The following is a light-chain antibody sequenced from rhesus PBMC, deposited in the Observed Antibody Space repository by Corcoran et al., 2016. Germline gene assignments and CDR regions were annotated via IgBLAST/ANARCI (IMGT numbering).Light chain of an antibody. V-gene: IGKV3-42*03. J-gene: IGKJ2*01. Sequence: EIVLTQSPATLSLSPGERATLSCRASQSVSSSLAWYQQNLGQVPTFLIYGASSRATGIPDRFSGRGSGTDFTLTISSLEPEDFAVYYCQQYSNWPYSFGQGTKVEIK. CDR3: QQYSNWPYS. CDR2: GAS. CDR1: QSVSSS.